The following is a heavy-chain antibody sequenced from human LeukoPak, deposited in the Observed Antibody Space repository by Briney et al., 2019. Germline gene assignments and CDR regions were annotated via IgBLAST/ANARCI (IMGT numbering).Heavy chain of an antibody. CDR1: GYTFTGYY. J-gene: IGHJ4*02. CDR3: ARVNSVGATFGY. Sequence: ASVKVSCKASGYTFTGYYMHWVRQAPGQGLEGMGWINPNSGDTDYAQKFQGRVTMSRDSSITTAYMELSRLTSDDTAVYYCARVNSVGATFGYWGQGTLLTVSS. V-gene: IGHV1-2*02. D-gene: IGHD1-26*01. CDR2: INPNSGDT.